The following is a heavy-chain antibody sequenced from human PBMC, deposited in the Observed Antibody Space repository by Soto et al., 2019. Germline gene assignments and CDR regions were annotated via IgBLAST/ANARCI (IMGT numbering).Heavy chain of an antibody. CDR3: ARLQRGYDGFDI. Sequence: KGREWVSSISSSSSFIYYADSVKGRFTTSRDNAKNSLYLQMISLRAEVTAVYYCARLQRGYDGFDIRGERTIGSVSS. CDR2: ISSSSSFI. J-gene: IGHJ3*02. D-gene: IGHD2-15*01. V-gene: IGHV3-21*01.